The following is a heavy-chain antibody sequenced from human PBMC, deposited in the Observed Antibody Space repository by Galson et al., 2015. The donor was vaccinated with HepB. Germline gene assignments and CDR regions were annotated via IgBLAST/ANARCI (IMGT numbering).Heavy chain of an antibody. J-gene: IGHJ6*02. Sequence: SLRLSCAASGFTFSSYAMHWVRQAPGKGLEWVAVISYDGSNKYYADSVKGRFTISRDNSKNTLYLQMNSLRAEDTAVYYCARGGRQQLHPSYWGRGMDVWGQGTTVTVSS. V-gene: IGHV3-30-3*01. CDR2: ISYDGSNK. D-gene: IGHD6-13*01. CDR1: GFTFSSYA. CDR3: ARGGRQQLHPSYWGRGMDV.